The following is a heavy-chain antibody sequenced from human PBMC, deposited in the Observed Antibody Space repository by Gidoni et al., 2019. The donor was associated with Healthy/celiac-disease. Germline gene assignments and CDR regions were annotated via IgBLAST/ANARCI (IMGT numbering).Heavy chain of an antibody. D-gene: IGHD2-8*02. CDR3: ARDITRTGDFDY. Sequence: EVQLVESGGGLVKPGGSLRLSCAASGFTFSSYSMNWVRQAPGKGLEWVSSISSSSSYIYYADSVKGRFTISRDNAKNSLYLQMNSLRAEDTAVYYCARDITRTGDFDYWGQGTLVTVSS. CDR1: GFTFSSYS. CDR2: ISSSSSYI. J-gene: IGHJ4*02. V-gene: IGHV3-21*01.